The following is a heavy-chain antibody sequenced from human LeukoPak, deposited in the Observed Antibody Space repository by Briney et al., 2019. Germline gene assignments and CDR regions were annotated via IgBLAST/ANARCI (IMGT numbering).Heavy chain of an antibody. CDR3: ARDYCSGGSCYLYYFDY. Sequence: GGSLRLSCAASGFTFSSYWMSWVCQAPGKGLEWVANIKQDGSEKYYVDSVKGRFTISRDNAKNSLYLQMNSLRAEDTAVYYCARDYCSGGSCYLYYFDYWGQGTLVTVSS. CDR1: GFTFSSYW. J-gene: IGHJ4*02. V-gene: IGHV3-7*01. D-gene: IGHD2-15*01. CDR2: IKQDGSEK.